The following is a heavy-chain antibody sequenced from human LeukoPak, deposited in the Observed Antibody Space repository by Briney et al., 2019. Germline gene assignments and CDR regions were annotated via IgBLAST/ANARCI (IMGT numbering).Heavy chain of an antibody. CDR3: ARGLSGYASSLGY. CDR1: GFTFTTYW. Sequence: GGSLRLSCAASGFTFTTYWMCWVRQAPGKGLEWVTNMKPDGSEIFYVDSVKGRFTISRDNAKNSLYLQMNSLRAEDTAAYYCARGLSGYASSLGYWGQGTLVTVSA. V-gene: IGHV3-7*01. D-gene: IGHD6-6*01. CDR2: MKPDGSEI. J-gene: IGHJ4*02.